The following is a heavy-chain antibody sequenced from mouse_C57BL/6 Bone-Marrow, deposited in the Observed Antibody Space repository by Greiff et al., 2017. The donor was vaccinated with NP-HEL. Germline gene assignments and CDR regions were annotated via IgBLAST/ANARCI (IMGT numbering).Heavy chain of an antibody. D-gene: IGHD1-1*01. CDR1: GYTFTNYW. Sequence: VQLKESGAELVRPGTSVKMSCKASGYTFTNYWIGWAKQRPGHGLEWIGDIYPGGGYTNYNEKFKGKATLTADKSSSTAYMQFSSLTSEDSAIYYCARCGSSRAWFAYWGQGTLVTVSA. CDR2: IYPGGGYT. V-gene: IGHV1-63*01. CDR3: ARCGSSRAWFAY. J-gene: IGHJ3*01.